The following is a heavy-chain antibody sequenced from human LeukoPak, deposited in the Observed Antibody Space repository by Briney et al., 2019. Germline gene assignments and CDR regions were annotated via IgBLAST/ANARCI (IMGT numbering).Heavy chain of an antibody. CDR2: ISSSSNTI. J-gene: IGHJ4*02. CDR3: AKLSSPLLLWFGELFYFDY. D-gene: IGHD3-10*01. CDR1: GFTFSTYS. V-gene: IGHV3-48*01. Sequence: PGGSLRLSCAASGFTFSTYSMNWVRQAPGKGLEWVSYISSSSNTIYYADSVRGRFTLSRDNAKNSLFLQMNSLRAEDTALYYCAKLSSPLLLWFGELFYFDYWGQGTLVTVSS.